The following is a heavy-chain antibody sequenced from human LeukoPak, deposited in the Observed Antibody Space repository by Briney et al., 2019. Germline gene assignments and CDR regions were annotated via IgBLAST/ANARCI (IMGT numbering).Heavy chain of an antibody. CDR1: GYTLTGYY. J-gene: IGHJ2*01. D-gene: IGHD4-23*01. CDR3: ARVYAGGLGRDSGYFDL. V-gene: IGHV1-2*04. CDR2: INPNSGGT. Sequence: ASVKVSCKAAGYTLTGYYMHWVRQAPGQGLEWMGWINPNSGGTNYAQNFQCWVTMTRDTSISTAYMELSRLRSDDTAVYYCARVYAGGLGRDSGYFDLWGRGTLVTVSS.